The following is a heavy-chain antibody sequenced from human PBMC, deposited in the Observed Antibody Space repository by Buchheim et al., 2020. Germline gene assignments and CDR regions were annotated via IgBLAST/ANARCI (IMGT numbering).Heavy chain of an antibody. J-gene: IGHJ4*02. Sequence: EVQLVESGGGLVQPGGSLRLSCAASGFTFRSYWMTWVRQAPGKGLEWVANIKQDGIEKHYVDSVKGRFTISRDNAENSLYLQMNSLSAEDTAVYYCARDRGDYGDQVFDYWGQGAL. CDR1: GFTFRSYW. D-gene: IGHD4-17*01. V-gene: IGHV3-7*03. CDR2: IKQDGIEK. CDR3: ARDRGDYGDQVFDY.